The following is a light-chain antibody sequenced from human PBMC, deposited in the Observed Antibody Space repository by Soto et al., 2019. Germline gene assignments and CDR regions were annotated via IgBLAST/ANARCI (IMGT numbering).Light chain of an antibody. CDR1: QSLLHITGETF. Sequence: DVVMTQTPLSLSVAPGQPASISCKSSQSLLHITGETFLFWYLQKPGQSPQLLIYEVSTRVSGVPDRFSGSGSGTDFTLEISRVETDDVVIYYCIQSTQLPPTFGQGTRLEIK. J-gene: IGKJ5*01. V-gene: IGKV2D-29*02. CDR2: EVS. CDR3: IQSTQLPPT.